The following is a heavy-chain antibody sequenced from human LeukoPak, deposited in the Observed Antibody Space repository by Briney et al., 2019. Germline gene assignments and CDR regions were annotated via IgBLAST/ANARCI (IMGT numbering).Heavy chain of an antibody. Sequence: GRSLRLSCAASGFTLNNYAMNWVRQAPGKGLEWVSGIIGSGGSTYYAASVKGRFTISRDNSKNPLYLQMNSLRAEDTAVYYCAKPKESYYYYYYMDVWGKGTTVTVSS. CDR3: AKPKESYYYYYYMDV. CDR2: IIGSGGST. D-gene: IGHD3-10*01. CDR1: GFTLNNYA. J-gene: IGHJ6*03. V-gene: IGHV3-23*01.